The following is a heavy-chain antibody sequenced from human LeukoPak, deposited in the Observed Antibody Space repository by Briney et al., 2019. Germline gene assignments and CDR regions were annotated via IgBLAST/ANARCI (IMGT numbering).Heavy chain of an antibody. Sequence: HSGGSLRLSCAASGFTFSSYAMSWVRQAPGKGLEWVSAISGSGGSTYYADSVKGRFTISRDNSKNTLYLQMNSLRAEDTAVYYCAKEFDCGGDCLDAFDIWGQGTMVTVSS. D-gene: IGHD2-21*02. V-gene: IGHV3-23*01. CDR1: GFTFSSYA. CDR2: ISGSGGST. J-gene: IGHJ3*02. CDR3: AKEFDCGGDCLDAFDI.